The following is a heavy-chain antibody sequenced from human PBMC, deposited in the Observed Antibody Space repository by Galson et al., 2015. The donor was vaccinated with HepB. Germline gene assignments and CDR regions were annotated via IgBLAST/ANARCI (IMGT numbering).Heavy chain of an antibody. CDR1: GFTFSSYS. J-gene: IGHJ6*02. D-gene: IGHD3-3*01. Sequence: SLRLSCAASGFTFSSYSMNWVRQAPGKGLEWVSSISSSSSYIYYADSVKGRFTISRDNAKNSLYLQMNSLRAEDTAVYYCARDGYDFWSGSGGMDVWGQGTTVTVSS. CDR3: ARDGYDFWSGSGGMDV. CDR2: ISSSSSYI. V-gene: IGHV3-21*01.